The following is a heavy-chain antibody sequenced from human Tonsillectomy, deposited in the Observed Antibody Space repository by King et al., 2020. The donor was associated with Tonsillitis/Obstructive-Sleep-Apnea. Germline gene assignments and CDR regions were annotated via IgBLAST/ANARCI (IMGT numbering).Heavy chain of an antibody. Sequence: VQLQESGPGLVKPSETLSLTCTVSGGSISNYHWSWIRQPPGKGLEWIGYIYYSGSTKYDPSLKSRVTMSVDTSKNQFSLNLSSVTAADTAVYFCARVAGVVTINYYYYYMDVWGKGTTVTVSS. CDR2: IYYSGST. CDR3: ARVAGVVTINYYYYYMDV. D-gene: IGHD3-3*01. V-gene: IGHV4-59*08. CDR1: GGSISNYH. J-gene: IGHJ6*03.